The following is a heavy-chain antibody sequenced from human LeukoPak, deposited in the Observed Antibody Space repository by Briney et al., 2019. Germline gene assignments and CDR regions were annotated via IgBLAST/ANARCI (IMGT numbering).Heavy chain of an antibody. Sequence: ASVKVSCKASGYTFTSYGISWVRQAPGQGLEWMGWISAYNGNTNYAQKLQGRVTMTTATSTSTAYMELRSLRSDATAVYYCASTADYYGSGSYYDYWGQGTPVTVSS. CDR1: GYTFTSYG. V-gene: IGHV1-18*01. D-gene: IGHD3-10*01. CDR3: ASTADYYGSGSYYDY. J-gene: IGHJ4*02. CDR2: ISAYNGNT.